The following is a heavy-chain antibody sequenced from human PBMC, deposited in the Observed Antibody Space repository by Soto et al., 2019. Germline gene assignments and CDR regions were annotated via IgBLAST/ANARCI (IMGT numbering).Heavy chain of an antibody. CDR2: VSSGGDNT. CDR3: AKVQLPHSNYGGGYLLAF. V-gene: IGHV3-23*01. D-gene: IGHD4-4*01. Sequence: EVQLLQSVGGLGQPGGSLTLSCAASGFTFNNFAMIWVRQAPGKGLEWVSSVSSGGDNTWYADSVKGRFTICRDNPKNTLYLHRNILSAADTAVYYCAKVQLPHSNYGGGYLLAFWGQGTLVTVSS. CDR1: GFTFNNFA. J-gene: IGHJ4*02.